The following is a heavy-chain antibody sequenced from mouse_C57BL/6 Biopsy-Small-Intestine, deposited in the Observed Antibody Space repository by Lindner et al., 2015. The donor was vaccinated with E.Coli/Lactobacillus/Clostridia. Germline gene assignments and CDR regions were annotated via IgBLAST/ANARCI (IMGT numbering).Heavy chain of an antibody. J-gene: IGHJ2*01. CDR2: IHPNSGST. V-gene: IGHV1-64*01. CDR1: GYTFTSYW. D-gene: IGHD2-1*01. Sequence: VQLQESGAELVKPGASVKLSCKASGYTFTSYWMHWVKQRPGQGLEWIGMIHPNSGSTNYNEKFKSKAILTVDKSSSTAYMQPSSLTSEDSAVYYCARVYYGNYDYWGQGTTLTVSS. CDR3: ARVYYGNYDY.